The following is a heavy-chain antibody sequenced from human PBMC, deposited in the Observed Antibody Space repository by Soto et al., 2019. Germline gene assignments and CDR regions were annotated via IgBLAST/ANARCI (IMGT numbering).Heavy chain of an antibody. J-gene: IGHJ2*01. V-gene: IGHV4-39*01. CDR1: GGSISSSSYY. CDR3: ARSLGVVIISWYFDL. CDR2: IYYSGST. D-gene: IGHD3-3*01. Sequence: QLQLQESGPGLVKPSETLSLTCTVSGGSISSSSYYWGWIRQPPGKGLEWIGSIYYSGSTYYNPYLKSRVTISVDTSKNQFSLKLSSVTAADTAVYYCARSLGVVIISWYFDLWGRGTLVTVSS.